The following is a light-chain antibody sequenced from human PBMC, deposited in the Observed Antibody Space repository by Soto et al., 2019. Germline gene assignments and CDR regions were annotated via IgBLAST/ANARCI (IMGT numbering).Light chain of an antibody. Sequence: EVVLTQSPGALSLSPGERATLSCRASQSVDSSYFAWYQQRPGQAPRLLIYETSSRATGIPARFSGSGSGTDFTLTVSRLEPEDFAVYFCQQYGSYPLTFGGGTKVEIK. CDR2: ETS. J-gene: IGKJ4*01. V-gene: IGKV3-20*01. CDR1: QSVDSSY. CDR3: QQYGSYPLT.